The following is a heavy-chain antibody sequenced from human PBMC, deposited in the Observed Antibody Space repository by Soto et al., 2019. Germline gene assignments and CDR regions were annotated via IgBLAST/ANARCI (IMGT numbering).Heavy chain of an antibody. Sequence: QVQLVESGGGVVQPGRSLRLSCAASGFTFSSYGMHWVRQAPGKGLEWVAVIWYDGSNKYYADSVKGRFTISRDNSKNTLYLQMNSLRAEDTAVYYCARGWATIENYYYGMDVWGQGTTVTVSS. V-gene: IGHV3-33*01. J-gene: IGHJ6*02. CDR3: ARGWATIENYYYGMDV. CDR2: IWYDGSNK. CDR1: GFTFSSYG. D-gene: IGHD5-12*01.